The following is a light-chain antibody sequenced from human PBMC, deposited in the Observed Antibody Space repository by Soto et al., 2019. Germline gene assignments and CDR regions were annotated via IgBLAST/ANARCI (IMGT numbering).Light chain of an antibody. CDR3: QQRSNWRAT. CDR1: QSVSSY. J-gene: IGKJ5*01. CDR2: DAS. V-gene: IGKV3-11*01. Sequence: EIVLTQSPATLSLSPGERATLSCRASQSVSSYLACSQQKPGQAPRLLIYDASNRVTGIPARFSGSGSGTDFTLTISSLEPEDFAVYYCQQRSNWRATFGQGTRLEIK.